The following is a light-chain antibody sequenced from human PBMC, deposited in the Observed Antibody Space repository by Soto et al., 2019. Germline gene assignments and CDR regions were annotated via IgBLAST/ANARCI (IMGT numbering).Light chain of an antibody. Sequence: QLVLTQSPFASASLGASVKLTCTLSSGHNNYAIAWHQQQPGKGPRYLMKITSDGSHTKGDGVPHRFSGSNSGAERYLTISSLQSDDEADYYCQTWDTGILFGGGTKVTVL. J-gene: IGLJ3*02. V-gene: IGLV4-69*01. CDR1: SGHNNYA. CDR3: QTWDTGIL. CDR2: ITSDGSH.